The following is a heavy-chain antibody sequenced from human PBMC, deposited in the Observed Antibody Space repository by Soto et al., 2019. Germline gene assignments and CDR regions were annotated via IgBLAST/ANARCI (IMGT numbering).Heavy chain of an antibody. CDR2: INHSGST. Sequence: QVQLQQWGAGLLKPSETLSLTCAVYGGSFSGYYWSWIRQPPGKGLEWIGEINHSGSTNYNPSLKSRVTISVDTSKNQFSLKLSSVTAADTAVYYCARGRITIFGVVIPHSDYWGQGTLVTVSS. CDR3: ARGRITIFGVVIPHSDY. D-gene: IGHD3-3*01. J-gene: IGHJ4*02. CDR1: GGSFSGYY. V-gene: IGHV4-34*01.